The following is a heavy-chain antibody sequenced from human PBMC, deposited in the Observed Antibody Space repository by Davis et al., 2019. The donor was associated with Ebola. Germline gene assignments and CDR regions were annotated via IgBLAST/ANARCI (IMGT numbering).Heavy chain of an antibody. CDR2: IHDSGNT. Sequence: MPSETLSLTCTVSGSSISSYYWSWIRQAPGKGLEWIAYIHDSGNTKYNPSLRSRLIIPVDRSKNQYSLKLNSVTAADAAMYYCASGVFGVPYYFDHWGQGALVTVSS. D-gene: IGHD3-3*01. CDR3: ASGVFGVPYYFDH. V-gene: IGHV4-59*01. CDR1: GSSISSYY. J-gene: IGHJ4*02.